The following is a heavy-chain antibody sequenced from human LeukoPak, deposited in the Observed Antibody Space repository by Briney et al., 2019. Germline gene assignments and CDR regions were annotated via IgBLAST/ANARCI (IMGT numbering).Heavy chain of an antibody. CDR3: VRYFYDSYTSSFRFDS. J-gene: IGHJ5*01. V-gene: IGHV3-7*03. CDR1: GFTFSSYW. D-gene: IGHD3-16*01. CDR2: MNHDGSEK. Sequence: GGSLRLSCAASGFTFSSYWMNWVRQAPGKGLEWEANMNHDGSEKYQIDSVKGRFTISRDNAKNSLYLQMNSLRVEDTAIHYCVRYFYDSYTSSFRFDSWGQGTLVTVSS.